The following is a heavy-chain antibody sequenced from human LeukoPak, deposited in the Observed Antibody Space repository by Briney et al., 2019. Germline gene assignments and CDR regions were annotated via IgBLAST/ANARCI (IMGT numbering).Heavy chain of an antibody. CDR2: INHSGST. CDR1: GYSISSGYY. D-gene: IGHD2-15*01. V-gene: IGHV4-38-2*02. J-gene: IGHJ6*03. CDR3: ARGIVVVAQLGYYYYYMDV. Sequence: SETLSLTCTVSGYSISSGYYWGWIRPPPGKGLEWIGEINHSGSTNYNPSLKSRVTISVDTSKNQFSLKLSSVTAADTAVYYCARGIVVVAQLGYYYYYMDVWGKGTTVTISS.